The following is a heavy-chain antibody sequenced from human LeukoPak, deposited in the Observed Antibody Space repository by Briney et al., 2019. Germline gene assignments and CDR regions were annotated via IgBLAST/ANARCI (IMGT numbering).Heavy chain of an antibody. CDR1: GGSISSSSYY. J-gene: IGHJ3*02. Sequence: SETLSLTCTVSGGSISSSSYYWGWIRQPPGKGLEWIGSIYYSGSTYYNPSLKSRVTMSVDTSKNQFSLKLSSVTAADTAVYYCARAGYYDYVWGSYRYTGDAFDIWGQGTMVTVSS. CDR3: ARAGYYDYVWGSYRYTGDAFDI. V-gene: IGHV4-39*07. CDR2: IYYSGST. D-gene: IGHD3-16*02.